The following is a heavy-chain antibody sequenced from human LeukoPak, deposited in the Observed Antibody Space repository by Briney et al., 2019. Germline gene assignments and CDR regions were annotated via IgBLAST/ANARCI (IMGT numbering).Heavy chain of an antibody. CDR2: LSSGGSTT. J-gene: IGHJ4*02. V-gene: IGHV3-74*01. D-gene: IGHD4-17*01. Sequence: QPGGSLTLSCAASGFTFSTYYMHWVRHARGKGLVWVSCLSSGGSTTSHADSVKGRFTISRENAKNTMYLQMDSLRAEDTAVYFWARGVHYGSEYWGQGTPVTVS. CDR1: GFTFSTYY. CDR3: ARGVHYGSEY.